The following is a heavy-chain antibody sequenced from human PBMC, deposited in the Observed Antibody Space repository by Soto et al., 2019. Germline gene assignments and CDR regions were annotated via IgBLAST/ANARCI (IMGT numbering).Heavy chain of an antibody. D-gene: IGHD3-16*01. CDR3: ARQTYLTYFDI. J-gene: IGHJ3*02. CDR2: VYYNGSP. CDR1: RGSIQSSTYY. Sequence: QLQLQESGPGLVKPSETLSLTCTVSRGSIQSSTYYWGWIRQPPGKGLEWIGTVYYNGSPYFNPSLKSRLTLSADPSQNQFSLKLAAVAAADTAVYSCARQTYLTYFDIWGQGTMVTVSS. V-gene: IGHV4-39*01.